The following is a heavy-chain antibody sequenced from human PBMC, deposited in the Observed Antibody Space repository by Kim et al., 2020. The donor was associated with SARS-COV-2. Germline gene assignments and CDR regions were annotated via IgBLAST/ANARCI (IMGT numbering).Heavy chain of an antibody. J-gene: IGHJ4*02. Sequence: SETLSLTCAVSGGSISSSNWWSWVRQPPGKGLEWIGEIYHSGSTNYNPSLKSRVTISVDKSKNQFSLKLSSVTAADTAVYYCARYEDSDTAKSHFDYWGQGTLVTVSS. D-gene: IGHD5-18*01. V-gene: IGHV4-4*02. CDR2: IYHSGST. CDR3: ARYEDSDTAKSHFDY. CDR1: GGSISSSNW.